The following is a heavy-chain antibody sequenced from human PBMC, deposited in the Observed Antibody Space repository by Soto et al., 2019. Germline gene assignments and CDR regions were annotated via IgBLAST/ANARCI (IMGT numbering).Heavy chain of an antibody. CDR2: LYYGRSA. D-gene: IGHD3-22*01. Sequence: QVQLQESGPGLVKPSETLSLTCAVSGDSISSYYCMWIRQPPGKGLESIGYLYYGRSANYNPSLRSRVTVSVDTSTNQCSLTLSSMTAADTAVYYCALRSMAVVPEYWGQGTLVTVSS. V-gene: IGHV4-59*01. CDR1: GDSISSYY. CDR3: ALRSMAVVPEY. J-gene: IGHJ4*02.